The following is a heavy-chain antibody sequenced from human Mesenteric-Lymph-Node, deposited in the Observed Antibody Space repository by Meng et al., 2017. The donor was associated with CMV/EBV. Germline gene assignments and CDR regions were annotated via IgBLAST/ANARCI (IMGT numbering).Heavy chain of an antibody. J-gene: IGHJ4*02. CDR3: AKIDCTSTSCYARPDY. V-gene: IGHV3-30*02. Sequence: GESLKISCAASGFTFSSYGMHWVRQAPGKGLEWVAFIWHDESNKYYADSVKGRFTISRDNSKNTLYLQMNSLRAEDTAVYYCAKIDCTSTSCYARPDYWGQGTLVTVSS. D-gene: IGHD2-2*01. CDR2: IWHDESNK. CDR1: GFTFSSYG.